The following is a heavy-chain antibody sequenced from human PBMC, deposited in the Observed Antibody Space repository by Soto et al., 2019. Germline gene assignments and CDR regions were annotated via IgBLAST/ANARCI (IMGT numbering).Heavy chain of an antibody. CDR3: ARGRTTVTTEFDY. Sequence: ASVKVSCKASGYTFTGYYMHWARQAPGQGLEWMGWINPNSGGTNYAQKFQGWVTMTRDTSISTAYMELSRLRSDDTAVYYCARGRTTVTTEFDYWGQGTLVTVSS. CDR2: INPNSGGT. D-gene: IGHD4-17*01. J-gene: IGHJ4*02. V-gene: IGHV1-2*04. CDR1: GYTFTGYY.